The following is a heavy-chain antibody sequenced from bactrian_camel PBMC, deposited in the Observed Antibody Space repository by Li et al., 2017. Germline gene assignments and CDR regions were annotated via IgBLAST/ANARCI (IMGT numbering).Heavy chain of an antibody. J-gene: IGHJ4*01. CDR3: AAATYCRDYPLLPTSGYTY. D-gene: IGHD4*01. Sequence: DVQLVESGGGSVQPGGSLRLSCAAPAYVYSSHCIGWFRRAPGKEREGVAAIYTGGGNTYYADSVKGRFTISPDNAKRTVYLQMNSLKPEDTAMYYCAAATYCRDYPLLPTSGYTYWGQGTQVTVS. V-gene: IGHV3S40*01. CDR2: IYTGGGNT. CDR1: AYVYSSHC.